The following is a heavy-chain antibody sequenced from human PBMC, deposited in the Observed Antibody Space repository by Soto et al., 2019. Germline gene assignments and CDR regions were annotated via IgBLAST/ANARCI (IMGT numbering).Heavy chain of an antibody. CDR3: AREAVAAAGEGVYGMDV. V-gene: IGHV4-31*03. CDR2: IYYSGST. J-gene: IGHJ6*02. Sequence: SETLSLTCTVSGGSISSGGYYWSWIRQHPGKGLEWIGYIYYSGSTYYNPSLKSRVTISVDTSKNQFSLKLSSATAADTAVYYCAREAVAAAGEGVYGMDVWGQGTTVTVSS. CDR1: GGSISSGGYY. D-gene: IGHD6-13*01.